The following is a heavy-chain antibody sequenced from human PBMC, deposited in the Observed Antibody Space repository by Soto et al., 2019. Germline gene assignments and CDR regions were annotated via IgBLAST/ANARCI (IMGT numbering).Heavy chain of an antibody. CDR2: ILPIYGTT. D-gene: IGHD5-12*01. CDR1: GGNFKTNV. CDR3: ARQEDIVSTFFDY. V-gene: IGHV1-69*01. Sequence: QVQLLQSGAELKKPGSSVKVSCKASGGNFKTNVFNWVRQAPGQGLEWMGGILPIYGTTNYAQKFKGRVTITADESTDTAYMELSSLRSDDTAIYYCARQEDIVSTFFDYWGQGTLLTVSS. J-gene: IGHJ4*02.